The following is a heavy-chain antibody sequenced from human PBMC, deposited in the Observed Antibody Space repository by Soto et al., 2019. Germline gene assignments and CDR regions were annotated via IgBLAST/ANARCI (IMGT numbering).Heavy chain of an antibody. D-gene: IGHD1-1*01. Sequence: GGSLRLSCTGSGFIFGYFAVSWVRQAPGKGLEWVGFMRSEDYGGTTEYAASVKGRFTISRDDYKNIGFLHMDSLKNEDTGVYYCARGTDGFEFWGRGILVTVSS. V-gene: IGHV3-49*04. CDR2: MRSEDYGGTT. CDR3: ARGTDGFEF. CDR1: GFIFGYFA. J-gene: IGHJ4*02.